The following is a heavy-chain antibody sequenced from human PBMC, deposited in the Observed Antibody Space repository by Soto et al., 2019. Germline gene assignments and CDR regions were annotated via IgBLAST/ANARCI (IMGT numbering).Heavy chain of an antibody. CDR1: GGSISSSSYY. Sequence: QLQLQESGPGLVKPSETLSLTCTVSGGSISSSSYYWGWISQPPGKGLEWIGSIYYSGSTYYNPSLKSRVTISVDTSKNQFSLKLSSVTAADTAVYYCARRGSGWYYWGQGTLVTVSS. CDR2: IYYSGST. V-gene: IGHV4-39*01. J-gene: IGHJ4*02. CDR3: ARRGSGWYY. D-gene: IGHD6-19*01.